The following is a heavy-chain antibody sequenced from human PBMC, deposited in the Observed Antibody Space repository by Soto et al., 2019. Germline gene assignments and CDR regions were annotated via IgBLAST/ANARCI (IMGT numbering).Heavy chain of an antibody. CDR1: GFTFSSYA. D-gene: IGHD1-26*01. CDR2: ISYDGSNK. Sequence: PGGSLRLSCAASGFTFSSYAMHWVRQAPGKGLEWVAVISYDGSNKYYADSVKGRFTISRDNSKNTLYLQMNSLRAEDTAVYYCAREMRGWELLVGMDVWGQGTTVTVSS. V-gene: IGHV3-30-3*01. CDR3: AREMRGWELLVGMDV. J-gene: IGHJ6*02.